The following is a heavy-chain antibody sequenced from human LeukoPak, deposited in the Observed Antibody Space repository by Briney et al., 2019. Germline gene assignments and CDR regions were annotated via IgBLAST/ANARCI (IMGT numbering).Heavy chain of an antibody. J-gene: IGHJ3*02. CDR3: ARRRRIGGVGTDAFDI. CDR1: GGSISSYY. V-gene: IGHV4-59*08. CDR2: IYYSEST. D-gene: IGHD6-13*01. Sequence: SETLSLTCTVSGGSISSYYWSWIRQPPGKGLEWIGYIYYSESTNYNPSLKSRVTISVDTSKNQFSLKLSSVTAADTAVYYCARRRRIGGVGTDAFDIWGQGTMVTVSS.